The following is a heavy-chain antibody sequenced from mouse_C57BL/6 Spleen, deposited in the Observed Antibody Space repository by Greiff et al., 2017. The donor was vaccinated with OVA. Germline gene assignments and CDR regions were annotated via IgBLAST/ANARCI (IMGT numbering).Heavy chain of an antibody. J-gene: IGHJ2*01. CDR3: ARTEGSYYDYDGHFDY. CDR1: GYAFSSSW. V-gene: IGHV1-82*01. D-gene: IGHD2-4*01. CDR2: IYPGDGDT. Sequence: QVQLQQSGPELVQPGASVKISCKASGYAFSSSWMNWVKQRPGKGLEWIGRIYPGDGDTNYNGKFKGKATLTADKSSSTAYMQLSSLTSEDSAVYYCARTEGSYYDYDGHFDYWGQGTTLTVSS.